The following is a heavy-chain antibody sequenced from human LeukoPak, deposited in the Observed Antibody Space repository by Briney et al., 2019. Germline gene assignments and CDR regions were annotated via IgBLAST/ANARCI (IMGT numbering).Heavy chain of an antibody. D-gene: IGHD6-19*01. V-gene: IGHV3-53*01. J-gene: IGHJ4*02. CDR2: IYSGGST. CDR3: ARVRRSSGWYDY. Sequence: PGGSLRLSCAASGFTVSSNYMSWVRQAPGKGLEWVSVIYSGGSTYYADSVKGRFTISRDNSENTLYLQMNSLRAEDTAVYYCARVRRSSGWYDYWGQGTLVTVSS. CDR1: GFTVSSNY.